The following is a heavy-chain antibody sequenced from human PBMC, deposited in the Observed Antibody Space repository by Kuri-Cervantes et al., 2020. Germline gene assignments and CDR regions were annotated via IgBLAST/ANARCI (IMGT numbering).Heavy chain of an antibody. CDR2: INPSGGST. V-gene: IGHV1-46*01. CDR3: AVSLRFLEWLDYYYYGMDV. J-gene: IGHJ6*02. CDR1: GYTFTSYY. D-gene: IGHD3-3*01. Sequence: ASVKVSCKASGYTFTSYYMHWVRQAPGQGLEWVGIINPSGGSTSYAQKFQGRVTMTRDTSTSTVYMELSSLRSEDTAVYYCAVSLRFLEWLDYYYYGMDVWGQGTTVTVSS.